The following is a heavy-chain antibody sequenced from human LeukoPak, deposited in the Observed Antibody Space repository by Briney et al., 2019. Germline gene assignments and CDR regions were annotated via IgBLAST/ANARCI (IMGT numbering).Heavy chain of an antibody. CDR1: GFTFSNYA. CDR2: ISYDGSNK. V-gene: IGHV3-30-3*01. D-gene: IGHD3-3*01. CDR3: ARDSSRFLESAGGY. J-gene: IGHJ4*02. Sequence: GGSLRLSCAASGFTFSNYAMSWVRQAPGKGLEWVAVISYDGSNKYYADSVKGRFTISRDNSKNTLYLQMNSLRAEDTAVYYCARDSSRFLESAGGYWGQGTLVTVSS.